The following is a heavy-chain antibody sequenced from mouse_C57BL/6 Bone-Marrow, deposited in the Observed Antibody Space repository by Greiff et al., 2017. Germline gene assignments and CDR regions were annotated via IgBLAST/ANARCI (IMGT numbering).Heavy chain of an antibody. CDR1: GFSFNTYA. J-gene: IGHJ3*01. CDR3: GRRDGSRGRVAY. CDR2: LRRKSNNYAT. V-gene: IGHV10-1*01. Sequence: LVESGGGLVQPKGSLKLSCAASGFSFNTYALNWFRQAPGKGLDWVARLRRKSNNYATYSADSVKDRFTISREDSESMVYIEMNNLRTEDTAVYYCGRRDGSRGRVAYWGQGTLVTVSA. D-gene: IGHD1-1*01.